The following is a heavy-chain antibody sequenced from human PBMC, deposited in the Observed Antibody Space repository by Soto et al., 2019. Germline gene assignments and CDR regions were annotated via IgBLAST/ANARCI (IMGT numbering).Heavy chain of an antibody. CDR2: INAGNGNT. Sequence: GASVKVSCKSCGYSFANCGMRCVRQAPGQRLEWMGLINAGNGNTKYSQKFQGTVTITADKSTSTAYMELSSLRSEDTAVYYCARLPVADVAFDIWGQGTVVTVSS. J-gene: IGHJ3*02. D-gene: IGHD6-19*01. V-gene: IGHV1-3*01. CDR1: GYSFANCG. CDR3: ARLPVADVAFDI.